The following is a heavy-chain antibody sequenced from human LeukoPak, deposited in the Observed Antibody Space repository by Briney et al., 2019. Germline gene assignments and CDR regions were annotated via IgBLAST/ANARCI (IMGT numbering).Heavy chain of an antibody. CDR1: GFTFSNAW. Sequence: GGSLRLSCAASGFTFSNAWMSWVRQAPGKGLEWVGRIKSKTDGGTTDYAAPVKGRFTISRDDSKNTLYLQMNSLKTEDTAVYYCTTDMIVAAGIRDYWGQGTLVTVSS. J-gene: IGHJ4*02. V-gene: IGHV3-15*01. CDR3: TTDMIVAAGIRDY. CDR2: IKSKTDGGTT. D-gene: IGHD6-13*01.